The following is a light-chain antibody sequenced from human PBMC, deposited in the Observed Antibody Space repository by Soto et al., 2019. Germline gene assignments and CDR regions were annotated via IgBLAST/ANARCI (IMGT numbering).Light chain of an antibody. CDR2: ENN. V-gene: IGLV1-51*02. CDR1: SSNIGNNY. J-gene: IGLJ3*02. Sequence: QSVLTQPPSVSAAPGQKVTISCSGSSSNIGNNYVSWYQQLPGTAPKLLFYENNKRPLGIPDRFSGSKSGTSATLGITGLQTGDEADYYCGTWDNTLSGWVFGGGTQLTVL. CDR3: GTWDNTLSGWV.